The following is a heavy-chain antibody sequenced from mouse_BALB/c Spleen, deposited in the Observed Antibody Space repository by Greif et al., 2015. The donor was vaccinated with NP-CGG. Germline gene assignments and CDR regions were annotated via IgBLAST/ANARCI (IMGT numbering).Heavy chain of an antibody. D-gene: IGHD1-1*01. CDR3: ARWDYYGSSYYAMDY. V-gene: IGHV5-4*02. CDR1: GFTFSDYY. Sequence: EVKLEESGGGLVKPGGSLKPSCAASGFTFSDYYMYWVRQTPEKRLEWVATISDGGSYTYYPDSVKGRFTISRDNAKNNLYLQMSRLKSEDTAMYYCARWDYYGSSYYAMDYWGQGTSVTVSS. CDR2: ISDGGSYT. J-gene: IGHJ4*01.